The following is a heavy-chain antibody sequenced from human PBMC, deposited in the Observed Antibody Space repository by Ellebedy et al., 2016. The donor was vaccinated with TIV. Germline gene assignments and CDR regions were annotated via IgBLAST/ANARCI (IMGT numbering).Heavy chain of an antibody. CDR3: ARSTATTRSAFDI. J-gene: IGHJ3*02. Sequence: GSLRLSCTVSGYSISSGHYWGWIRQPPGKGLEWIGTIYRSETSYYDPSLKSRVTISVDTSRNEISLTVSSVTAADTAVYYCARSTATTRSAFDIWGQGTMVTVSS. V-gene: IGHV4-38-2*02. D-gene: IGHD4-17*01. CDR1: GYSISSGHY. CDR2: IYRSETS.